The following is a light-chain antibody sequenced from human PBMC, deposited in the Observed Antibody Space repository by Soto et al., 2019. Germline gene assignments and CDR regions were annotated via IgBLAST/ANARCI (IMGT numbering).Light chain of an antibody. CDR1: SSDVGGYEY. Sequence: QSALTQPASVSGSPGQSITISCTGTSSDVGGYEYVSWYQQHPGKAPKRIIYDVSDRPSGVSNRFSGSKSGNTASLAISGLQAEDEADYYCSSSTTASPLGVFGTGTKLTVL. J-gene: IGLJ1*01. CDR3: SSSTTASPLGV. CDR2: DVS. V-gene: IGLV2-14*03.